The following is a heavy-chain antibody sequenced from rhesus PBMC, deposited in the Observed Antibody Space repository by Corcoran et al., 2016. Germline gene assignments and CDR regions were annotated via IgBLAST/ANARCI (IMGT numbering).Heavy chain of an antibody. D-gene: IGHD2-21*01. CDR1: GGSFSRYW. V-gene: IGHV4-160*01. CDR3: ARAHPWFPTYYFDY. J-gene: IGHJ4*01. Sequence: QVQLQESGPGLVKPSETLSLTCAVSGGSFSRYWWGWIRQPPGKGLEWIGSIYGSSGSTEYNPSLKSRATISRDTSKNQFSLKLSSVTAADTAVYYCARAHPWFPTYYFDYWGQGVLVTVSS. CDR2: IYGSSGST.